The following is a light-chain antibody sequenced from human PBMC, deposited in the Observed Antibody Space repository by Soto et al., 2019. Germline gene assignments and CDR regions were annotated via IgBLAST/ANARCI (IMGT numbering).Light chain of an antibody. CDR1: QSVLFNSNNKNY. V-gene: IGKV4-1*01. CDR3: HQYYTPPQP. CDR2: WAS. Sequence: DIVMTQSPDSLAVSLGERATIHCRSSQSVLFNSNNKNYLAWYQQRPGQPPKLLIYWASTRRSGVPDRFSGSGSGTNFSLTISSLQAEDVAVYYCHQYYTPPQPFGQGNKVEIK. J-gene: IGKJ1*01.